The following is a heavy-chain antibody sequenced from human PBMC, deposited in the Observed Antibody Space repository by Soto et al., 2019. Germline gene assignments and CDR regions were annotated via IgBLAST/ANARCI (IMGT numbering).Heavy chain of an antibody. Sequence: SETLSLTCTVSGGSISSGGYYWSWIRQHPGKGLEWIGYIYYSGSTYYNPSLKSRVTISVDTSKNQFSLKLSSVTAADTAVYYCASNIVVVPAALREDAFDIWGQGTMVTVSS. V-gene: IGHV4-31*03. CDR2: IYYSGST. CDR1: GGSISSGGYY. D-gene: IGHD2-2*01. J-gene: IGHJ3*02. CDR3: ASNIVVVPAALREDAFDI.